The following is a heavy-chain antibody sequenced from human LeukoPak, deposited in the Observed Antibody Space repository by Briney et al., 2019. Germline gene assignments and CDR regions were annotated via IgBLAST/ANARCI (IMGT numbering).Heavy chain of an antibody. CDR3: ATFHSGLTKPLIDY. CDR1: GYTLTELS. D-gene: IGHD1-26*01. J-gene: IGHJ4*02. V-gene: IGHV1-24*01. Sequence: ASVKVSCKVSGYTLTELSMHWVRQAPGKGLEWMGGFDPEDGETIYAQKFQGRVTMTEDTSTDTAYMELSSLRSEDTAVYYCATFHSGLTKPLIDYWGQGTLVTVSS. CDR2: FDPEDGET.